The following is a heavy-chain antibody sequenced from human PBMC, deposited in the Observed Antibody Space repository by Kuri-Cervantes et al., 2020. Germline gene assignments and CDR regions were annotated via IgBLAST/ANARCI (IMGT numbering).Heavy chain of an antibody. V-gene: IGHV1-8*01. CDR1: GYTFTSYD. CDR2: MNPNSGNT. J-gene: IGHJ4*02. D-gene: IGHD5-18*01. CDR3: ASEGAAMVGGYFDY. Sequence: ASVKVSCKASGYTFTSYDINWVRQATGQGLEWMGWMNPNSGNTGYAQKFQGRVTMTRNTSISTAYMELSSLRSEDTAVYYCASEGAAMVGGYFDYWGQGTLVTVSS.